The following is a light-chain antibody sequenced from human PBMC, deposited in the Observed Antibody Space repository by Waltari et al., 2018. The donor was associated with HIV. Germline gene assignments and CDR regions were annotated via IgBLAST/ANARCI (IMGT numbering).Light chain of an antibody. J-gene: IGLJ2*01. CDR1: SSNIGSYY. Sequence: QSVLTQPPSASGTPGQRVTISCSGSSSNIGSYYVYWYQQLPGTAPKLLIYRNNQRPSGVPDRFSGSKSGTSASLAINGLRSEDEADYYCAAWDGSLSVVIFGGGTKLTVL. CDR3: AAWDGSLSVVI. CDR2: RNN. V-gene: IGLV1-47*01.